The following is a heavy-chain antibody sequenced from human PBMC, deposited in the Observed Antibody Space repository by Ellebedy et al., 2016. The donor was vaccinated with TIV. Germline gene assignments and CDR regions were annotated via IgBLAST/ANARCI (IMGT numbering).Heavy chain of an antibody. V-gene: IGHV3-23*01. D-gene: IGHD2-2*01. CDR2: IGGSGHTI. CDR1: GFTLRDYA. Sequence: GESLKISXAASGFTLRDYAMSWVRQAPGKGLEWVSVIGGSGHTIYYADSVKGRFTISRDNSKNTLYLQMNSLRAEDTAVYYCAKHDYCSITACPFDYWGQGTLVPVSS. CDR3: AKHDYCSITACPFDY. J-gene: IGHJ4*02.